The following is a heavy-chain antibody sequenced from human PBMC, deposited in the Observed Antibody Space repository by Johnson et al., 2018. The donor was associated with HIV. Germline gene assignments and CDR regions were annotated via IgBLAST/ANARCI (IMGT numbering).Heavy chain of an antibody. CDR3: ARGYGDYTRAYDAFDI. CDR2: ISFDGSNK. D-gene: IGHD4-17*01. CDR1: GFTFSSYA. V-gene: IGHV3-30-3*01. Sequence: QVQLVESGGGVVQPGRSLRLSCAASGFTFSSYAMHWVRQAPGKGLEWVAVISFDGSNKYYADSVKGRFTISRDNSKNTLYLQMNSLRAEDTAVYFCARGYGDYTRAYDAFDIWGQGTMVTVSS. J-gene: IGHJ3*02.